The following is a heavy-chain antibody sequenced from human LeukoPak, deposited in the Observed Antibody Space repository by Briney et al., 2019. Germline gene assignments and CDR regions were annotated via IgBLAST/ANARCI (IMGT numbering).Heavy chain of an antibody. CDR3: AREALDAFDI. Sequence: PSETLSLTCTVSGGSISSYYWSWIRQPPGKGLEWIGYIYYSGSTNYNPSLKSRVTISVDTSKNQFSLKLSSVTAAGTAVYYCAREALDAFDIWGQGTMVTVSS. CDR2: IYYSGST. CDR1: GGSISSYY. V-gene: IGHV4-59*01. J-gene: IGHJ3*02.